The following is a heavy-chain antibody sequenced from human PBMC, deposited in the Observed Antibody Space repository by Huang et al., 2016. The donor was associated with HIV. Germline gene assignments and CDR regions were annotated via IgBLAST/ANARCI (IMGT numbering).Heavy chain of an antibody. D-gene: IGHD4-17*01. CDR3: ARSAYGDLDY. CDR1: GYTFTNYD. CDR2: RNPNTGNT. V-gene: IGHV1-8*02. J-gene: IGHJ4*02. Sequence: QVHLVQSGAEVKKPGASGKVSCKASGYTFTNYDINWVRQAPGRGLEWMGGRNPNTGNTGFAQSFQGRVTMTRKTSITTAYMELTSLTAEDTAVYYCARSAYGDLDYWGLGTLVIVSS.